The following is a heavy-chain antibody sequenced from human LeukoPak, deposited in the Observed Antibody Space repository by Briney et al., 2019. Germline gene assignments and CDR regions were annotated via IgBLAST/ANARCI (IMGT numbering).Heavy chain of an antibody. V-gene: IGHV3-21*01. CDR1: GDSISSSN. Sequence: GTLSLTCAVSGDSISSSNWWSWVRQAPGKGLEWVSSISSSSSYIYYADSVKGRFTISRDNAKNSLYLQMNSLRAEDTAVYYCARGPSNYYDFWSGYLDYFDYWGQGTLVTVSS. J-gene: IGHJ4*02. CDR3: ARGPSNYYDFWSGYLDYFDY. D-gene: IGHD3-3*01. CDR2: ISSSSSYI.